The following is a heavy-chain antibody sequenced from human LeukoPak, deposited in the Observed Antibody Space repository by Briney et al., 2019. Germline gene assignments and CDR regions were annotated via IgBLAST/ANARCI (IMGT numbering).Heavy chain of an antibody. J-gene: IGHJ5*02. D-gene: IGHD3-16*01. CDR3: ARSFGWFDP. CDR1: GGSISNGGYS. CDR2: IYHSGST. V-gene: IGHV4-30-2*01. Sequence: SETLSLTCAVSGGSISNGGYSWSWIRQPPGKGLEWIGYIYHSGSTYYNPSLKSRVTISVDRSKNQFSLKLSSVTAADTAVYYCARSFGWFDPWGQGTLVTVSS.